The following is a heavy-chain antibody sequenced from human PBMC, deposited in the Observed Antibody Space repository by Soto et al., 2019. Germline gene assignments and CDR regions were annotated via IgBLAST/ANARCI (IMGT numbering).Heavy chain of an antibody. Sequence: SETLSLTCTVSGGSISSSSYYWGWIRQPPGKGLEWIGSIYYSGSTYYNPSLKSRVTIFVDTSKNQFSLKLSSVTAADTALYYCARQGYYGSGSYYKFRWFDPWGQGTLVT. V-gene: IGHV4-39*01. J-gene: IGHJ5*02. D-gene: IGHD3-10*01. CDR1: GGSISSSSYY. CDR2: IYYSGST. CDR3: ARQGYYGSGSYYKFRWFDP.